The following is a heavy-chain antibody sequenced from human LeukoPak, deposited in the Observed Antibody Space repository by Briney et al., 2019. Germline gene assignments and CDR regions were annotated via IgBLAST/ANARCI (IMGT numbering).Heavy chain of an antibody. D-gene: IGHD6-19*01. CDR1: GGSISSYY. CDR3: ARGRAVAGQELFDY. V-gene: IGHV4-59*01. CDR2: IYYSGST. J-gene: IGHJ4*02. Sequence: TSETLSLTCTVSGGSISSYYWSWIRQPPGKGLEWIGYIYYSGSTNYNPSLKSRVTISVDTSKNQFSLKLSSVTAADTAVYYCARGRAVAGQELFDYWGQGTLVTVSS.